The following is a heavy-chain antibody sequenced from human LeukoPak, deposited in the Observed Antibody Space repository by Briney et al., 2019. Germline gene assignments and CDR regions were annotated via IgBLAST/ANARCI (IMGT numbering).Heavy chain of an antibody. CDR1: GYTFTSYA. Sequence: ASVKVSCKASGYTFTSYATNWVRQAPGQGLEWMGWINTNTGNLTYAQGFTGRFVFSLDTSVSTAYLQISSLKAEDTAVYYCARDLYGSGSYYVHYNWFDPWGQGTLVTVSS. D-gene: IGHD3-10*01. V-gene: IGHV7-4-1*02. CDR2: INTNTGNL. J-gene: IGHJ5*02. CDR3: ARDLYGSGSYYVHYNWFDP.